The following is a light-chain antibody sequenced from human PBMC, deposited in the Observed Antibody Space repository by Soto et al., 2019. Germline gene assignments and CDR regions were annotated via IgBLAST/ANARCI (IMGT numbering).Light chain of an antibody. CDR1: SGHSSYA. CDR3: QTWGTGIPWV. CDR2: LNSDGSH. V-gene: IGLV4-69*02. J-gene: IGLJ3*02. Sequence: QLVLTQSPSASDSLGASVKLTCTLSSGHSSYAIAWHQQQPEKGPRYLMKLNSDGSHSKGDGIPDRFSGSSSGAERYLTISSLQSEDEADYYCQTWGTGIPWVFGGGTQLTVL.